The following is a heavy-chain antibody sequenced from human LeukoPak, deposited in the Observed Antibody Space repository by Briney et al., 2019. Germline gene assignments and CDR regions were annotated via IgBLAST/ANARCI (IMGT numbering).Heavy chain of an antibody. D-gene: IGHD6-25*01. Sequence: GGSLRLSCTISEFSFSDAWVNWIRQTPVKGLEWVGLLKRKNDGGTTDYGAPVKGRFTISIGDSEDTVYLQMSSLRSDDTGVYYCTTGFGSDRYLWGLGTVVTVSS. V-gene: IGHV3-15*01. CDR1: EFSFSDAW. J-gene: IGHJ4*02. CDR2: LKRKNDGGTT. CDR3: TTGFGSDRYL.